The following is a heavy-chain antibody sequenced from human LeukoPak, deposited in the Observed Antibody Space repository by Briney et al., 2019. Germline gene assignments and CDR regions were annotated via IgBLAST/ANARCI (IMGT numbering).Heavy chain of an antibody. CDR3: ARAHHYSSSFGTPPDY. Sequence: GGSLRLSCAASGFTFSSYGMHWVRQAPGKGLEWVSYISSSSSTIYYADSVEGRFTISRDNAKNSLYLQMNSLRAEDTAVYYCARAHHYSSSFGTPPDYWGQGTLVTVSS. J-gene: IGHJ4*02. D-gene: IGHD6-13*01. V-gene: IGHV3-48*01. CDR2: ISSSSSTI. CDR1: GFTFSSYG.